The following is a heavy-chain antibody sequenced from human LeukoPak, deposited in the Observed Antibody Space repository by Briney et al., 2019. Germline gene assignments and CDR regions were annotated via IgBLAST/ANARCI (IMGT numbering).Heavy chain of an antibody. D-gene: IGHD3-10*01. CDR3: ARRGYYGSGSPPEAFDY. Sequence: SETLSLTCTVSGGSVSSGSYYWSWIRQPPGKGLEWIGYIYYSGSTNYNPSLKSRVTISVDTSKNQFSLKLSSVTAADTAVYYCARRGYYGSGSPPEAFDYWGQGTLVTVSS. V-gene: IGHV4-61*01. CDR2: IYYSGST. J-gene: IGHJ4*02. CDR1: GGSVSSGSYY.